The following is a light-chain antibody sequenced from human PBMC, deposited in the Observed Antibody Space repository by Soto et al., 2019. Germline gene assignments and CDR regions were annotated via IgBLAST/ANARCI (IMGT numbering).Light chain of an antibody. J-gene: IGKJ4*01. CDR2: AAS. V-gene: IGKV1-8*01. Sequence: AIRMTQSPSSFSASTGDRVTITCRASQSIGTYLAWYQQIPGRAPKLLIFAASTLQRGVPSRFSDSGSGTDFTLTISCLQSEDFATYYCQQYYIYPPTFGGGTKVDIK. CDR3: QQYYIYPPT. CDR1: QSIGTY.